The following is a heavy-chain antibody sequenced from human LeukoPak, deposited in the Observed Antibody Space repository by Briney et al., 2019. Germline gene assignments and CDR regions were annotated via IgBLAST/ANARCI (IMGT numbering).Heavy chain of an antibody. J-gene: IGHJ6*03. Sequence: SETLSLTCAVYGGSFSGYYWSWIRQPPGKGLEWIGEINHSGSTNYNPSLKSRVTISVDTSKNQFSLKPSSVTAADTAVYYCARGSLASNSLDIVATIFPQSYYYYYYMDVWGKGTTVTVSS. V-gene: IGHV4-34*01. CDR3: ARGSLASNSLDIVATIFPQSYYYYYYMDV. CDR2: INHSGST. D-gene: IGHD5-12*01. CDR1: GGSFSGYY.